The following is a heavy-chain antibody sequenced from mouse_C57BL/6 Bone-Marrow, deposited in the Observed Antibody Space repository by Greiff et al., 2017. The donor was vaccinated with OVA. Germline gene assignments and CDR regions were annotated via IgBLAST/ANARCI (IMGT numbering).Heavy chain of an antibody. CDR3: TRGGYYVWFAY. Sequence: EVQRVESGEGLVKPGGSLKLSCAASGFTFSSYAMSWVRQTPEKRLEWVAYISSGGDYIYYADTVKGRFTISRDNARNTLYLQMSSLKSEDTAMYDCTRGGYYVWFAYWGQGTLVTVSA. CDR2: ISSGGDYI. D-gene: IGHD2-3*01. J-gene: IGHJ3*01. CDR1: GFTFSSYA. V-gene: IGHV5-9-1*02.